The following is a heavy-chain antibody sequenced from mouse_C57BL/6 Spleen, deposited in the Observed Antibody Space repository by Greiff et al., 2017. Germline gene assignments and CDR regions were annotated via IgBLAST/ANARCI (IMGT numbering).Heavy chain of an antibody. D-gene: IGHD3-1*01. Sequence: EVQLQQSGAELVKPGASVKLSCTASGFNIKDYYMHWVKQRTEKGLEWIGRIDPENGETKHAPKFQGKATITADTSSNTAYLQLSSLTSEDTAVYYCARSGPYYFDYWGQGTTLTVSS. CDR1: GFNIKDYY. J-gene: IGHJ2*01. CDR3: ARSGPYYFDY. V-gene: IGHV14-2*01. CDR2: IDPENGET.